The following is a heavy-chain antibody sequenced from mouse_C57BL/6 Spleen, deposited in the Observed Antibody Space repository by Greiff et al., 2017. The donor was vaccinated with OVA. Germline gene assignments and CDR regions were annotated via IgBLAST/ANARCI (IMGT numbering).Heavy chain of an antibody. V-gene: IGHV5-16*01. J-gene: IGHJ3*01. Sequence: EVKLMESEGGLVQPGSSMKLSCTASGFTFSDYYMAWVRQVPAKGLEWVANINYDGSSTYYLDSLKSRFIISRDNAKNILYLQMSSLKSEDTATYYCARGDGSPFAYWGQGTLVTVSA. CDR2: INYDGSST. CDR1: GFTFSDYY. D-gene: IGHD1-1*01. CDR3: ARGDGSPFAY.